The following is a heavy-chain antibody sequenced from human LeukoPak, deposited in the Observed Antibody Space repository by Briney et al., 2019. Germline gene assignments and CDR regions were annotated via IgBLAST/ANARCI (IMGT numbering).Heavy chain of an antibody. CDR1: GFTFTKYW. J-gene: IGHJ4*02. D-gene: IGHD1-1*01. CDR3: ARLTAGIGGY. Sequence: GGSLRLSCAASGFTFTKYWMTWVSQAPGKGLEWVSSISFNSKYTYYADSVKGRFTIPRDNAKNLLYLQMNSLRADDTAVYYCARLTAGIGGYWGQGTLVTVSS. CDR2: ISFNSKYT. V-gene: IGHV3-21*06.